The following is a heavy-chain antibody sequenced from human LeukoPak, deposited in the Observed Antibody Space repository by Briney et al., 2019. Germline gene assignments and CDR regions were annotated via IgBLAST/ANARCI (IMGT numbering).Heavy chain of an antibody. CDR1: GGSISSSNW. Sequence: SGTLPLTCGVSGGSISSSNWWSWVRQPPGKGLEWIGQIYYSGTTNYNPSLKSRVTISVDRSKNQFSLKLSSMTAADTAVYYCARDRGYCDGGSCYLFDSWGQGTLVTVSA. CDR3: ARDRGYCDGGSCYLFDS. V-gene: IGHV4-4*02. J-gene: IGHJ4*02. D-gene: IGHD2-15*01. CDR2: IYYSGTT.